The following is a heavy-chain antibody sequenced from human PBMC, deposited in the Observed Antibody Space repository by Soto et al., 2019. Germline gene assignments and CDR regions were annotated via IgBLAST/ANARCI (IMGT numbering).Heavy chain of an antibody. CDR3: AKQQMGVIRALDY. CDR2: IRETGNT. Sequence: GGSLRLSCAASGFTFSNYAMSWIRQAPWKGLEWVSTIRETGNTYYADSVRGRFATSRDNSENTLYLQMSSLRAEDTAVYYCAKQQMGVIRALDYWGQGTLVTVSS. V-gene: IGHV3-23*01. CDR1: GFTFSNYA. J-gene: IGHJ4*02. D-gene: IGHD1-26*01.